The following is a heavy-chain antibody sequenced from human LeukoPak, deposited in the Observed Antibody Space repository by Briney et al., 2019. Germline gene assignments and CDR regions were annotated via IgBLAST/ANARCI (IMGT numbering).Heavy chain of an antibody. Sequence: GGSLRLSCAASGFTFSSYSMNWVRQAPGKGLEWVSYISSSSSTIYYADSVNGRFTISRDNAKNSLYLQMNSLRAEDTAVYYCARDLGYYDSSGYYYHLTYFDYWGQGTLVTVSS. D-gene: IGHD3-22*01. J-gene: IGHJ4*02. CDR2: ISSSSSTI. CDR1: GFTFSSYS. V-gene: IGHV3-48*01. CDR3: ARDLGYYDSSGYYYHLTYFDY.